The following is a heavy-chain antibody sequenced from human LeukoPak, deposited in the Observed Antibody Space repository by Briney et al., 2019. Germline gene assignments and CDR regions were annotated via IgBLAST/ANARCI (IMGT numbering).Heavy chain of an antibody. CDR2: IYYTGTR. J-gene: IGHJ3*02. CDR3: ARQGIDAFDI. CDR1: GGSISSHY. V-gene: IGHV4-59*08. Sequence: SETLSLTCTVSGGSISSHYWSWIRQPPGKGLEWIAYIYYTGTRNYNPSLKSRVTISVDTSKNQISLRLSSVTAADTAVYYCARQGIDAFDIWGQGTLVTVSS.